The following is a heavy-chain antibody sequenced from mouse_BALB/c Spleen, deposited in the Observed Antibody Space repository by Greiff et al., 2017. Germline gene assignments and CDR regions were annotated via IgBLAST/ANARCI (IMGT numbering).Heavy chain of an antibody. J-gene: IGHJ3*01. CDR1: GFNIKDTY. Sequence: VQLKQSGAELVKPGASVKLSCTASGFNIKDTYMHWVKQRPEQGLEWIGRIDPANGNTKYDPKFQGKATITADTSSNTAYLQLSSLTSEDTAVYYCARSSSTVVATDAYWGQGTLVTVSA. D-gene: IGHD1-1*01. V-gene: IGHV14-3*02. CDR2: IDPANGNT. CDR3: ARSSSTVVATDAY.